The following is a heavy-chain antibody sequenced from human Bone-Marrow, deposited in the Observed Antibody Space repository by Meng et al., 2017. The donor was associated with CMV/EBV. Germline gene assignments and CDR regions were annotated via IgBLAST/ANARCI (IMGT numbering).Heavy chain of an antibody. V-gene: IGHV3-7*01. CDR2: IKQDGSEK. CDR3: ARDPRVKSYVVVPAASDY. CDR1: GFTFNTYW. Sequence: GESLKISCVASGFTFNTYWMSWVRQAPGKGLEWVANIKQDGSEKYYVGSVKGRFTISRDKAKNSLYLQMNSLRAEDTAVYYCARDPRVKSYVVVPAASDYWGQGTMVTVSS. J-gene: IGHJ4*02. D-gene: IGHD2-2*01.